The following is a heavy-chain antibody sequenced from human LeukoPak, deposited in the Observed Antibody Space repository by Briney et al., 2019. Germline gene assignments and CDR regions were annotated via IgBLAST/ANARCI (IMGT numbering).Heavy chain of an antibody. CDR1: GFTFSNYS. CDR2: ISSSSSYI. Sequence: GGSLRLSCEASGFTFSNYSMSWVRKAPGKGLEWVSSISSSSSYIYYADSVKGRFTISRDNAKNSLYLQMNSLRAEDTAVYYCARDKYPGYSSSWYPFDYWGQGTLVTVSS. V-gene: IGHV3-21*01. J-gene: IGHJ4*02. CDR3: ARDKYPGYSSSWYPFDY. D-gene: IGHD6-13*01.